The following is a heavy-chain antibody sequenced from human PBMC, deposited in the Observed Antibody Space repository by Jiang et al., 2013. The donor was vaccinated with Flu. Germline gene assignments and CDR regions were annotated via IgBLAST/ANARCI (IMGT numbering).Heavy chain of an antibody. Sequence: WSWIRQPPRKGLEWIGEINHSGSTNYNPSLKSRVTISVDTSKNQFSLKLSSVTAADTAVYYCARGGEYDYVWGSYRYAPKRPTHFDYWGQGTLVTVSS. J-gene: IGHJ4*02. CDR2: INHSGST. V-gene: IGHV4-34*01. D-gene: IGHD3-16*02. CDR3: ARGGEYDYVWGSYRYAPKRPTHFDY.